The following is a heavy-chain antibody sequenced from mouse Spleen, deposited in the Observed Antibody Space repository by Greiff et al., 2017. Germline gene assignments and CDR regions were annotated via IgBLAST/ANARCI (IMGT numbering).Heavy chain of an antibody. CDR2: ISYDGSN. CDR3: ARGGYDYVPFDY. CDR1: GYSITSGYY. D-gene: IGHD2-4*01. Sequence: VQLQQSGPGLVKPSQSLSLTCSVTGYSITSGYYWNWIRQFPGNKLEWMGYISYDGSNNYNPSLKNRISITRDTSKNQFFLKLNSVTTEDTATYYCARGGYDYVPFDYWGQGTTLTVSS. V-gene: IGHV3-6*01. J-gene: IGHJ2*01.